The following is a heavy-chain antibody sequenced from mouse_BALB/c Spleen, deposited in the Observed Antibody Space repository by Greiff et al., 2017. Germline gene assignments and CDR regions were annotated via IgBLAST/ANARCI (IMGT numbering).Heavy chain of an antibody. CDR3: ARRRPYGNFDY. CDR2: ISYSGST. D-gene: IGHD2-10*02. CDR1: GYSITSDYA. V-gene: IGHV3-2*02. Sequence: VQLQQSGPGLVKPSQSLSLTCTVTGYSITSDYAWNWIRQFPGNKLEWMGYISYSGSTSYNPSLKSRISITRDTSKNQFFLQLNSVTTEDTATYYCARRRPYGNFDYWGQGTTLTVSS. J-gene: IGHJ2*01.